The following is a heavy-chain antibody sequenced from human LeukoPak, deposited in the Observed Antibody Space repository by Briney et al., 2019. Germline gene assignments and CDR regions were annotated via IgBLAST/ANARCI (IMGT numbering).Heavy chain of an antibody. CDR3: ARGRGCSSTSCYWTLYYFDY. CDR2: INPNSGGT. Sequence: ASVKVSCKASGYTFTGYYMHWVRQAPGQGLEWMGWINPNSGGTNYAQKFQGRVTKTRDTSISTAYMELSRLRSDDTAVYYCARGRGCSSTSCYWTLYYFDYWGQGTLVTVSS. D-gene: IGHD2-2*01. J-gene: IGHJ4*02. V-gene: IGHV1-2*02. CDR1: GYTFTGYY.